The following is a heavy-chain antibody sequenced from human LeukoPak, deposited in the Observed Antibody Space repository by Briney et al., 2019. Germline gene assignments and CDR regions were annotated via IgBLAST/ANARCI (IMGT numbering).Heavy chain of an antibody. V-gene: IGHV3-21*01. J-gene: IGHJ4*02. CDR1: GFTFSSYT. Sequence: GGSLRLSCAASGFTFSSYTMNWVRQAPGKGLEWVSSISSSSSYIYYADSVKGRFTISRDNAKNSLYLQMNSLRAEDTAVYYCARDSIAVPGIDYWGRGTLVTVSS. D-gene: IGHD6-19*01. CDR3: ARDSIAVPGIDY. CDR2: ISSSSSYI.